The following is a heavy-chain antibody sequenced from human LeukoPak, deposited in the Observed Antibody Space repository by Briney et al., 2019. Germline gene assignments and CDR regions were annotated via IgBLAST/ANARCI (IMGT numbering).Heavy chain of an antibody. V-gene: IGHV3-48*03. Sequence: GGSLRLSCAASGFTSSNYEMNWVRQAPGQGLEWVSYISRGGSDIYYADSVKGLLTISSDNAKNSVYLQMNSLRAEDTAVYYCARAQLLRLENFLDYWGQGTLVTVSS. CDR2: ISRGGSDI. D-gene: IGHD4-23*01. CDR3: ARAQLLRLENFLDY. J-gene: IGHJ4*02. CDR1: GFTSSNYE.